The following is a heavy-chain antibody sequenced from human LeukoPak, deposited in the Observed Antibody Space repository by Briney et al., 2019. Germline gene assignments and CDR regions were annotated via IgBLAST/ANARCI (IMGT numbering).Heavy chain of an antibody. Sequence: SETLSLTCTVSGGSISSSSYYWGWIRQPPGKGLEWIGSIYYSGSTYYNPSLKSRVTKSVDTSKNQFSLKLSSVTAADTAVYYCARAKTVVTYYWYFDLWGRGTLVTVSS. CDR2: IYYSGST. J-gene: IGHJ2*01. V-gene: IGHV4-39*07. CDR3: ARAKTVVTYYWYFDL. D-gene: IGHD4-23*01. CDR1: GGSISSSSYY.